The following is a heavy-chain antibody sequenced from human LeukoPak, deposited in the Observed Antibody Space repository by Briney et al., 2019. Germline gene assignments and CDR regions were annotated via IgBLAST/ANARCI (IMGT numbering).Heavy chain of an antibody. CDR1: GFSFSSYG. V-gene: IGHV3-66*04. Sequence: GGSLRLSCAASGFSFSSYGMHWVRQAPGKGLEWVSVIYAGGDASYTDSVKGRFTTSRDNSKNMVYLQMNSLRAEDTAVYYCTRQENWNYDFDYWGQGTLVTVSS. J-gene: IGHJ4*02. CDR2: IYAGGDA. D-gene: IGHD1-7*01. CDR3: TRQENWNYDFDY.